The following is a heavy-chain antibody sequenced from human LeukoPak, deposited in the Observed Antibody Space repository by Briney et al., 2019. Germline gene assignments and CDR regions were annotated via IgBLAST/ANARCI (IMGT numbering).Heavy chain of an antibody. V-gene: IGHV1-18*01. CDR3: ARESTYCSSTSCYRGDYYYGMDV. Sequence: GASVKVSCKASGYTFTSYGISWVRQAPGQGLXXXXXXXXXXXNTNYAQKLRGRVTMTTDTSTSTAYMELRSLRSDDTAVYYCARESTYCSSTSCYRGDYYYGMDVWGQGTTVTVSS. J-gene: IGHJ6*02. CDR1: GYTFTSYG. CDR2: XXXXXXNT. D-gene: IGHD2-2*02.